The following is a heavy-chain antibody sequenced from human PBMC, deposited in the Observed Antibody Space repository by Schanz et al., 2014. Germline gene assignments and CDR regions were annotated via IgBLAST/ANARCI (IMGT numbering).Heavy chain of an antibody. D-gene: IGHD3-10*01. CDR3: ARIGGSVFDY. CDR2: ISGSGGST. CDR1: GFTFSSYG. J-gene: IGHJ4*02. V-gene: IGHV3-23*04. Sequence: EVQLVESGGGLVQPGGSLRLSCAASGFTFSSYGMHWVRQAPGKGLEWVSAISGSGGSTYYADSVKGRFTMSRDNAKNSVFLQMNSLRAEDTAVYYCARIGGSVFDYWAQGTLVTVSS.